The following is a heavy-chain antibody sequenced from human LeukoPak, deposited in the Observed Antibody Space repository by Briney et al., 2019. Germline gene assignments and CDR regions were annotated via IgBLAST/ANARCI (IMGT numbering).Heavy chain of an antibody. CDR1: GYSIRSGYY. J-gene: IGHJ5*02. V-gene: IGHV4-38-2*02. CDR2: IYHSGST. Sequence: SETLSLTCTVSGYSIRSGYYWGWIRQPPGKGLEWIGSIYHSGSTYYNPSLESRVTISVDTSKNQFSLKLSSVTAADTAVYYCARERRYCSSTSCYIGWFDPWGQGTLVTVSS. D-gene: IGHD2-2*02. CDR3: ARERRYCSSTSCYIGWFDP.